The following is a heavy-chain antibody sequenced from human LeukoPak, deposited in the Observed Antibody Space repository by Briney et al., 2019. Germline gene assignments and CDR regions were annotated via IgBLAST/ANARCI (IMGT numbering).Heavy chain of an antibody. D-gene: IGHD3-10*01. CDR1: GFTFSNAW. J-gene: IGHJ4*02. CDR2: IKSKTDGGTT. V-gene: IGHV3-15*01. CDR3: AKQGATIPLFDY. Sequence: GGSLRLSCAASGFTFSNAWMSWVRQAPGKGLEWVGRIKSKTDGGTTDYAAPVKGRFTISRDDSKNTLYLQMNSLRAEDTAVYYCAKQGATIPLFDYWGQGTLVTVSS.